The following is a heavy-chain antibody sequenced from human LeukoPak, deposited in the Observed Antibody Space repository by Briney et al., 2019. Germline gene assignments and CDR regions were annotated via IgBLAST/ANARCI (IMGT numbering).Heavy chain of an antibody. CDR2: ISAYNGNT. J-gene: IGHJ5*02. V-gene: IGHV1-18*01. Sequence: GASVKVSCKASGYTFTSYGISWVRQAPGQGLEWMGWISAYNGNTNYAQKLQGRVTMTTDTSTSTAYMELRSLRSDDTAVYYCARVTGGSPYGSGKVYNWFDPWGQGTLVTVSS. D-gene: IGHD3-10*01. CDR3: ARVTGGSPYGSGKVYNWFDP. CDR1: GYTFTSYG.